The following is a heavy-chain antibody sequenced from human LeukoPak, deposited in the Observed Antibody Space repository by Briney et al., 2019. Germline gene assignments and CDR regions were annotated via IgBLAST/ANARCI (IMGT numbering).Heavy chain of an antibody. CDR1: GYTFTGYY. D-gene: IGHD3-10*01. J-gene: IGHJ4*02. CDR2: INPNSGGT. Sequence: ASVKVSCKASGYTFTGYYMHWVRQAPGQGLEWMGWINPNSGGTNYAQKFQGRVTMTRDTSISTAYMELSRLRSDDTAVYYCATDRSVWFGEFDYWGQGTLSPSPQ. CDR3: ATDRSVWFGEFDY. V-gene: IGHV1-2*02.